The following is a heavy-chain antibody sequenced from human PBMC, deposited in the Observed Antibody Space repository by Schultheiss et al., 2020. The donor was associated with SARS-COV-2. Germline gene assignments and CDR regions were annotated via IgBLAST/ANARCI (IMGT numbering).Heavy chain of an antibody. CDR3: ARDQTVTTPYYYYYGMDV. V-gene: IGHV4-34*01. Sequence: SETLSLTCAVYGGSFSGYYWSWIRQPPGKGLEWIGSIYHSGSTYYNPSLKSRVTISVDTSKNQFSLKLSSVTAADTAVYYCARDQTVTTPYYYYYGMDVWGQGTTVTVSS. CDR1: GGSFSGYY. J-gene: IGHJ6*02. D-gene: IGHD4-17*01. CDR2: IYHSGST.